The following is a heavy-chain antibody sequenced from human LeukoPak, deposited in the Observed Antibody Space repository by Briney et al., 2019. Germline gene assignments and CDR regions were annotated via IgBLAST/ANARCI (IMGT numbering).Heavy chain of an antibody. CDR2: LYNGGTT. CDR1: GFIVTSNY. J-gene: IGHJ6*02. V-gene: IGHV3-53*01. D-gene: IGHD1-26*01. Sequence: GGSLRLSCGVSGFIVTSNYMRWVRQARGKGGEWGSVLYNGGTTYYTDSVKGRVNVSRDNSKNTMYLQMSSLRAEDTAVYYCAGSHHYYYGMDVWGQGTTITVSS. CDR3: AGSHHYYYGMDV.